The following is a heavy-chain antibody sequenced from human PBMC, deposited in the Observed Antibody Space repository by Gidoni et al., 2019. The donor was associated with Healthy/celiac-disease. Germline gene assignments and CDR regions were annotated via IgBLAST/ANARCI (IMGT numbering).Heavy chain of an antibody. D-gene: IGHD3-22*01. CDR1: GYTFTSYA. CDR3: ASEREQYYYDSSGYFDY. Sequence: QVQLVQSGAEVKKPGASVKVSCKASGYTFTSYAMHWVRQAPGQRLEWMGWINAGNGNTKYSQKFQGRVTITRDTSASTAYMELSSLRSEDTAVYYCASEREQYYYDSSGYFDYWGQGTLVTVSS. J-gene: IGHJ4*02. V-gene: IGHV1-3*01. CDR2: INAGNGNT.